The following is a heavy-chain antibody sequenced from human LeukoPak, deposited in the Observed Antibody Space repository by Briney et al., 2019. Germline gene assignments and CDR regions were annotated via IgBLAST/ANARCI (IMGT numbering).Heavy chain of an antibody. Sequence: PGGSLRFSCAASGFTFSSYWMSWVRQAPGQGLEWVANIKQDGSEKYYVDSVKGRFTISRDNAKNSLYLQMNSLRAEDTAVYYCARDADLYYYDSSGYYDYWGQGTLVTVSS. V-gene: IGHV3-7*01. CDR3: ARDADLYYYDSSGYYDY. J-gene: IGHJ4*02. CDR1: GFTFSSYW. CDR2: IKQDGSEK. D-gene: IGHD3-22*01.